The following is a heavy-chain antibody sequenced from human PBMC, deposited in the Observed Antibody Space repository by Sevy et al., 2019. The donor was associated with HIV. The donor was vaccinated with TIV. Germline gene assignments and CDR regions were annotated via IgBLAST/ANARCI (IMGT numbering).Heavy chain of an antibody. V-gene: IGHV1-69*06. Sequence: ASVKVSCKASGGTFSSYAISWVRQAPGQGLEWMGGIIPIFGTANYAQKFQGRVTITADKSTSTAYMELSSLRSEDTAVYYCASGIAAAAPYYYYYYMDVWGKGTTATVSS. J-gene: IGHJ6*03. CDR3: ASGIAAAAPYYYYYYMDV. CDR1: GGTFSSYA. D-gene: IGHD6-13*01. CDR2: IIPIFGTA.